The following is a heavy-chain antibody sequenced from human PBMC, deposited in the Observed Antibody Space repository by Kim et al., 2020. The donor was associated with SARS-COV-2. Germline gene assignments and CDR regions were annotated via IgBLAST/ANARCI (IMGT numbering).Heavy chain of an antibody. Sequence: GGSLRLSCAASGFTFSSYWMSWVRQAPGKGLEWVASIKQDGSEKYYVDSVKGRFTISRDNAKNSLYLHMNSLRAEDTAVYYCARDSLWGPYSGYDALFDYWGQGTLVTVSS. J-gene: IGHJ4*02. V-gene: IGHV3-7*01. D-gene: IGHD5-12*01. CDR1: GFTFSSYW. CDR3: ARDSLWGPYSGYDALFDY. CDR2: IKQDGSEK.